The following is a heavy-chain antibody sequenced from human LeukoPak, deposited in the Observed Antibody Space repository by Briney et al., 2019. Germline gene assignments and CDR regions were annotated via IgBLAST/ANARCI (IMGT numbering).Heavy chain of an antibody. V-gene: IGHV3-21*01. CDR2: ISSSSSYI. J-gene: IGHJ4*02. CDR1: GFTFSNYA. Sequence: PGGSLRLSCAASGFTFSNYAMNWVRQAPGKGLEWVSSISSSSSYIYYADSVKGRFTISRDNAKNSLYLQMNSLRAEDTAVYYCARDYCSGGSCYSGGFDYWGQGTLVTVSS. CDR3: ARDYCSGGSCYSGGFDY. D-gene: IGHD2-15*01.